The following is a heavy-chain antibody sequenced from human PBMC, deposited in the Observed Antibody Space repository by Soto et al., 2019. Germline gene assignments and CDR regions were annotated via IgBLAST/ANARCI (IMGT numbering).Heavy chain of an antibody. V-gene: IGHV3-9*01. CDR2: ISWNSGSI. J-gene: IGHJ4*02. CDR1: GFTFDDYA. Sequence: PGGSLRLSCAASGFTFDDYAMHWVRQAPGKGLEWVSGISWNSGSIGYGDSVKGRFTISRDDAKNSLYLQMNSLRAEDTALYYCTKGYSYDTGYFAFWGQGTLVTVSS. CDR3: TKGYSYDTGYFAF. D-gene: IGHD5-18*01.